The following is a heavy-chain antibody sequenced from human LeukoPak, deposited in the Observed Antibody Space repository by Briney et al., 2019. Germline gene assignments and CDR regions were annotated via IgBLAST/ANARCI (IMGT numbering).Heavy chain of an antibody. J-gene: IGHJ4*02. V-gene: IGHV1-24*01. Sequence: ASVKVSCKVSGYTLTELSMHWVRQAPGKGLEWMGGFDPEDGETIYAQKFQGRVTMTEDTSTDTAYMELSSLRSEDTAVYYCAGAPLVAAAGSRGFDYWGQGTLVTVSS. CDR1: GYTLTELS. CDR2: FDPEDGET. CDR3: AGAPLVAAAGSRGFDY. D-gene: IGHD6-13*01.